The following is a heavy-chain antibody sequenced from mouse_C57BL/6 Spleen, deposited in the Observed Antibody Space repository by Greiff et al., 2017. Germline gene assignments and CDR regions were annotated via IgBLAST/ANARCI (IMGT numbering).Heavy chain of an antibody. CDR1: GYTFTSYW. D-gene: IGHD1-1*01. Sequence: QVQLQQSGAEMVKPGASVKLSCKASGYTFTSYWMHWVKQRPGQGLEWIGVIHPNSGSTKYNEKFKSKATLTVDKSSSTAYMQLSSLTSEDSAVYYCARRAYYYGSTYYAMDYWGQGTSVTVSS. CDR3: ARRAYYYGSTYYAMDY. CDR2: IHPNSGST. J-gene: IGHJ4*01. V-gene: IGHV1-64*01.